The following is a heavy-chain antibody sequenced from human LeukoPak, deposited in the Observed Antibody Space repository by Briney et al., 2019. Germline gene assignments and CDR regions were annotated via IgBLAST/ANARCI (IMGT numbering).Heavy chain of an antibody. D-gene: IGHD3-10*01. CDR3: ARAGRLMVRGVIKHYYGMDV. Sequence: SETLSLTCTVSGGSISSYYWSWIRQPPGKGLEWIGYIYYSGSTNYNPSLKSRVTISVDTSKNQFSLKLSSVTAADTAVYYCARAGRLMVRGVIKHYYGMDVWGKGTTVTVSS. V-gene: IGHV4-59*01. J-gene: IGHJ6*04. CDR1: GGSISSYY. CDR2: IYYSGST.